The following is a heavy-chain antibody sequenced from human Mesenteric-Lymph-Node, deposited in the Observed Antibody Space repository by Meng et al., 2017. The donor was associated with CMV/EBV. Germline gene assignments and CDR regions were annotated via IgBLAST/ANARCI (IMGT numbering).Heavy chain of an antibody. CDR1: GFAFNSYA. V-gene: IGHV3-23*01. Sequence: GESLKISCAASGFAFNSYAMNWVRQASGKGLERVSGISGSGTSTYYADSVKGRFTVSRDNSKNTLYLLMNSLRAEDTAVYYCAKDPSPVPYQLVPTQFDYWGQGTLVTVSS. D-gene: IGHD6-13*01. CDR2: ISGSGTST. CDR3: AKDPSPVPYQLVPTQFDY. J-gene: IGHJ4*02.